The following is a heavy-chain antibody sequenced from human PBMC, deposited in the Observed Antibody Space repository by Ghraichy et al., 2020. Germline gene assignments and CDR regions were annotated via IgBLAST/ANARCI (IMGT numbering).Heavy chain of an antibody. CDR1: GFTFSSYA. CDR3: AKDKGSLWFGEFDY. J-gene: IGHJ4*02. V-gene: IGHV3-23*01. D-gene: IGHD3-10*01. Sequence: GGSLRLSCAASGFTFSSYAMTWVRQAPGKGLEWVSGISGSGGSTYYADSVKGRFTISRDNSKNTLYLQMNSLRAEDTAVYYCAKDKGSLWFGEFDYWGQGTLVTVSS. CDR2: ISGSGGST.